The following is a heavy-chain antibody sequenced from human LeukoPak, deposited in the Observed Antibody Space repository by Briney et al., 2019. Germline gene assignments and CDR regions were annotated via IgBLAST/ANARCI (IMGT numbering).Heavy chain of an antibody. J-gene: IGHJ4*02. CDR1: GYTFTSYD. CDR2: MNPNSGNT. V-gene: IGHV1-8*01. CDR3: ARVVRLLWFGELIPYYFDY. D-gene: IGHD3-10*01. Sequence: ASVKVSCKASGYTFTSYDINWVRQATGQGLEWMGWMNPNSGNTGYAQKFQGRVTMTRNTSISTAYMELSSLRSEDTAVYYCARVVRLLWFGELIPYYFDYWGQGTLVTVSS.